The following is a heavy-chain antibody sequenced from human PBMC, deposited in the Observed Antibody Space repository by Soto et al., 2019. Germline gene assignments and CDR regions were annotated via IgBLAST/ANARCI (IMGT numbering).Heavy chain of an antibody. J-gene: IGHJ4*02. CDR3: ARDAFEHCSTSRYTRHLDY. Sequence: QVHLVQSGAEVRKPGSSMKISCRSSGDTFNTYTINWVRQAHGQGLEWMGDFLPIFNVANYAQRFPGRVTITADESTSTAYIEVSGLTSEDTDVYYCARDAFEHCSTSRYTRHLDYLGQGTHVTVSS. CDR1: GDTFNTYT. D-gene: IGHD3-16*02. CDR2: FLPIFNVA. V-gene: IGHV1-69*01.